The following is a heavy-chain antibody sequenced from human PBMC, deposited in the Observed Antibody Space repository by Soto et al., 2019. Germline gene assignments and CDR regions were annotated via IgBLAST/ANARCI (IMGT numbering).Heavy chain of an antibody. V-gene: IGHV3-48*01. CDR1: GFTFSSYS. J-gene: IGHJ3*02. CDR3: NWIRFLEWFDAFDI. D-gene: IGHD3-3*01. CDR2: ISSSSRTI. Sequence: EVQLVESGGGLVQPGGSLRLSCAASGFTFSSYSMNWVRQAPGKGLEWVSYISSSSRTIYYADSVKRRFTIHRDNAKYSLYLQMNSLRAEDTAVYYCNWIRFLEWFDAFDIWGQGTMVTVSS.